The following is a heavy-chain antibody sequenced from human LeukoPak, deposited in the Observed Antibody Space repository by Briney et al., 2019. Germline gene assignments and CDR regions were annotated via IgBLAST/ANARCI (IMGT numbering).Heavy chain of an antibody. D-gene: IGHD2-2*01. CDR3: ARIEGGCSSTSCYFE. V-gene: IGHV4-34*01. J-gene: IGHJ4*02. CDR1: GGSFSGYY. Sequence: PSETLSLTCAVYGGSFSGYYWSWILQPPGKGLEWIGEINHSGSTNYNPSLKSRVTISVDTSKNQFSLKLSSVTAADTAVYYCARIEGGCSSTSCYFEWGQGTLVTVSS. CDR2: INHSGST.